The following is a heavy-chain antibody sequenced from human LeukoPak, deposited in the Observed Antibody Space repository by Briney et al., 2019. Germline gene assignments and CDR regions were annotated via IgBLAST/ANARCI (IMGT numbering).Heavy chain of an antibody. J-gene: IGHJ4*02. V-gene: IGHV4-59*12. CDR1: GGSISSYY. CDR2: IYYSGST. D-gene: IGHD3-10*01. Sequence: SETLSLTCTVSGGSISSYYWSWIRQPPGKGLEWIGYIYYSGSTNYNPSLKSRVTISVDTSKNQFSLKLSSVTAADTAVYYCARGLSVRGVITDYWGQGTLVTVSS. CDR3: ARGLSVRGVITDY.